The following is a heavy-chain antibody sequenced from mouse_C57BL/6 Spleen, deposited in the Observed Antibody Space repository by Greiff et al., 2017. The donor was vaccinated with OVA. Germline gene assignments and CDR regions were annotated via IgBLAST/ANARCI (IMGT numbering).Heavy chain of an antibody. J-gene: IGHJ4*01. CDR1: GFTIKDDY. V-gene: IGHV14-4*01. Sequence: EVQLQQSGAELVRPGASVKLSCTASGFTIKDDYMHWVKQRPEQGLEWIGWIDPENGDTEYASKFQGKATMTADTSSNTAYLQLSSLTSEDAAVYYCRCNSVYAMDYWGQGTSVTVSA. CDR2: IDPENGDT. CDR3: RCNSVYAMDY. D-gene: IGHD2-1*01.